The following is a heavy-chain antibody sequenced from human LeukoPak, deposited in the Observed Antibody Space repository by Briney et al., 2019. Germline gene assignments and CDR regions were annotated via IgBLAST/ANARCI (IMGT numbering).Heavy chain of an antibody. D-gene: IGHD2-15*01. V-gene: IGHV4-59*01. CDR3: ARDRRRGTLDY. CDR2: NYYSGST. J-gene: IGHJ4*02. Sequence: SETLSLTCTVSGGSISSYYWSWIRQPPGKGLEWIGYNYYSGSTNYNPSLKSRVTISVDTSKNQFSLKLSSVTAADTAVYYCARDRRRGTLDYWGQGTLVTVSS. CDR1: GGSISSYY.